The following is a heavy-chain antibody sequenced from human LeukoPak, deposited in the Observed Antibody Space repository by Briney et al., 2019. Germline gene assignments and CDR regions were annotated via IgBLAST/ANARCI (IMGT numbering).Heavy chain of an antibody. CDR2: VNPNGGVT. Sequence: GASVKVSCKASGYTFTGYYMHWVRQAPGQGLEWMAWVNPNGGVTNYAQKFQGRVTMTRNTSISTAYMELSSLRSEDTAVYYCARVTRDPRPKNKQYNWFDPWGQGTLVTVSS. CDR3: ARVTRDPRPKNKQYNWFDP. V-gene: IGHV1-2*02. D-gene: IGHD1/OR15-1a*01. J-gene: IGHJ5*02. CDR1: GYTFTGYY.